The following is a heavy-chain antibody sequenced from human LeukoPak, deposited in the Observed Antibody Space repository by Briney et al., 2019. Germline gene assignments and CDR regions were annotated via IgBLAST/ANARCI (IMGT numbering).Heavy chain of an antibody. CDR3: AKDPGFGELSLGY. J-gene: IGHJ4*02. CDR1: GFTFSSSW. D-gene: IGHD3-10*01. V-gene: IGHV3-74*01. CDR2: IYSDGRTT. Sequence: GGSLRLSCVASGFTFSSSWMHWVRQVPGKGLVWVSRIYSDGRTTDYADSVKGRFTISRDNAKNMLYLEMSSLRAEDTAVYYCAKDPGFGELSLGYWGQGTLVTVSS.